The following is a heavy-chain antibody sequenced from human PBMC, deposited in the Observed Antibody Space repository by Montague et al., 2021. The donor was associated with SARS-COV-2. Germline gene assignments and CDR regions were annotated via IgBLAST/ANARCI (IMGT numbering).Heavy chain of an antibody. V-gene: IGHV4-39*01. Sequence: SETLSLTCAVSGASTNSNSYYWGWIRQPPGKGLDWIGSFYYTGYTCYTPSLKSRVTISGDTSKNQFSLKLTSVTAADTAVYYRARIVGDCSSDSCYAVRWGQGTVVTVSS. CDR1: GASTNSNSYY. CDR3: ARIVGDCSSDSCYAVR. J-gene: IGHJ4*02. CDR2: FYYTGYT. D-gene: IGHD2-2*01.